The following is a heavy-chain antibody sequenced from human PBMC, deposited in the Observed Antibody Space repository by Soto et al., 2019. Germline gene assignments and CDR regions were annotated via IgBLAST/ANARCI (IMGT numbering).Heavy chain of an antibody. Sequence: KPSETLSLTCTVSGGSNIRDGYYWSWIRQHPGKGLEWIEYISYSGSSYSNPSLKSRVTISADTSKNQFALRLTSVTAADTAVYFCARATPAGPADFWGQGTLVTVSS. J-gene: IGHJ4*02. V-gene: IGHV4-31*03. CDR1: GGSNIRDGYY. CDR3: ARATPAGPADF. D-gene: IGHD2-2*01. CDR2: ISYSGSS.